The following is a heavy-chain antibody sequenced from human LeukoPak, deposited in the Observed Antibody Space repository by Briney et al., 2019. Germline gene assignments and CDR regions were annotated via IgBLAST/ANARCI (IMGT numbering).Heavy chain of an antibody. CDR2: IYSGGST. V-gene: IGHV3-66*01. D-gene: IGHD3-22*01. J-gene: IGHJ4*02. Sequence: GGSLRLSCAASGFTVSSNYMSWVRQAPGKGLEWVSVIYSGGSTYYADSVKGRFTISRDNSKNTLYLQMNSLRAKDTAVYYCVRWPRGEKYYYDSSGYYDYFDYWGQGTLVTVSS. CDR3: VRWPRGEKYYYDSSGYYDYFDY. CDR1: GFTVSSNY.